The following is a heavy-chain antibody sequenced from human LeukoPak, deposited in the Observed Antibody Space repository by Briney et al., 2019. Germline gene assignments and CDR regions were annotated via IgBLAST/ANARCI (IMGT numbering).Heavy chain of an antibody. CDR1: GFTFSNYN. CDR3: ARDLYGGGGIDY. J-gene: IGHJ4*02. CDR2: ISSSGSTI. V-gene: IGHV3-48*04. D-gene: IGHD2-21*01. Sequence: GGSLRLSCAASGFTFSNYNMNWVRQAPGRGLEWVSYISSSGSTIYYADSVKGRFTISRDNAKNSLYLQMNSLRAEDTAVYYCARDLYGGGGIDYWGQGTLVTVSS.